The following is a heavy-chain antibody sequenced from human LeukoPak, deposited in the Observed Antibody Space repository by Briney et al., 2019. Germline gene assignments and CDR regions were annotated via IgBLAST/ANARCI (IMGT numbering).Heavy chain of an antibody. CDR3: FAGDGRAFHI. D-gene: IGHD1-26*01. J-gene: IGHJ3*02. CDR2: LYSGGGT. CDR1: GGSISSSSYY. V-gene: IGHV3-53*01. Sequence: ETLSLTCSVSGGSISSSSYYVSWVRQAPGKGLEGVSVLYSGGGTYYADSVKGRFTVSRDNSKNTVYLKMNSLRAEDTAVYYCFAGDGRAFHIWGQGTMVTVSS.